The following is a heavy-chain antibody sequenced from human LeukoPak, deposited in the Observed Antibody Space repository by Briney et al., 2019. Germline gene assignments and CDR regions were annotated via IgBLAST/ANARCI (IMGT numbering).Heavy chain of an antibody. J-gene: IGHJ4*02. CDR1: GFTFSGYS. CDR2: ISSSSSTI. V-gene: IGHV3-48*02. Sequence: GGSLRLSCAASGFTFSGYSMNWVRQAPGKGLEWVSYISSSSSTIYYADSVKGRFTISRDNAKNSLYLQMNSLRDEDTAVYYCAKNTDSGSYYRFDYWGQGTLVTVSS. D-gene: IGHD3-10*01. CDR3: AKNTDSGSYYRFDY.